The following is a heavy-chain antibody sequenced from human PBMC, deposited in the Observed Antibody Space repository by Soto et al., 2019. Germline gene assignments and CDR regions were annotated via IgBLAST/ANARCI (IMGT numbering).Heavy chain of an antibody. CDR3: AMTTGRHLDF. D-gene: IGHD4-4*01. CDR2: IDYSGTA. V-gene: IGHV4-39*01. CDR1: YGSISVSNVF. J-gene: IGHJ4*02. Sequence: QLQLQESGPGLVKPWETLSLTCTVSYGSISVSNVFWGWVRQPPGKGLEGIGNIDYSGTAYFNPSLGTRVTFPVDTSKNQFSLTLYSVTAADRAVYYSAMTTGRHLDFWGQGILVTVSS.